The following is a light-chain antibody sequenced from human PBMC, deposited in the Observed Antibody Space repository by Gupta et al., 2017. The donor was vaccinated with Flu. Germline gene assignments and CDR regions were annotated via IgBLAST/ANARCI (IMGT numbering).Light chain of an antibody. CDR2: DVT. Sequence: SALTHPRSASGSPSQSVTISRTGTGSDFIDYNFVSWNQQHPGKAPKFIIYDVTKRPPRVPDRFSGSKSGNTASLTITGLQAEDEADYYCSSYAGSGNFVVFGGGTKLTVL. CDR1: GSDFIDYNF. CDR3: SSYAGSGNFVV. V-gene: IGLV2-11*01. J-gene: IGLJ2*01.